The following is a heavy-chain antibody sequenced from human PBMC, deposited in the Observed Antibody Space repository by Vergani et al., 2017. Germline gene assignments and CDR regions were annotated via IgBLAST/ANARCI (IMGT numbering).Heavy chain of an antibody. CDR1: GFTFSSYG. CDR2: ISYDGSNK. J-gene: IGHJ4*02. CDR3: AKKMDGYSSSSPMDY. Sequence: QVQLVESGGGVVQPGRSLRLSCAASGFTFSSYGMHWVRQAPGKGLEWVAVISYDGSNKYYADSVKGRFTISRDNSKNTLYLQMNSLRAEDTAVYYCAKKMDGYSSSSPMDYWGQGTLVTVSS. V-gene: IGHV3-30*18. D-gene: IGHD6-6*01.